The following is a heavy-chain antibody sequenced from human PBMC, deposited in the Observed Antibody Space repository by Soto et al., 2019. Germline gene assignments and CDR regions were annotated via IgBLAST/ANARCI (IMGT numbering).Heavy chain of an antibody. CDR3: AREWVATTQLFDY. CDR1: GFTFSSYA. Sequence: PGGSLRLSCAASGFTFSSYAMHWVRQAPGKGLEWVAVISYDGSNKYYADSVKGRFTISRDNSKNTLYLQMNSLSAEDTAVYYCAREWVATTQLFDYWGQGTLVTVSS. CDR2: ISYDGSNK. V-gene: IGHV3-30-3*01. J-gene: IGHJ4*02. D-gene: IGHD5-12*01.